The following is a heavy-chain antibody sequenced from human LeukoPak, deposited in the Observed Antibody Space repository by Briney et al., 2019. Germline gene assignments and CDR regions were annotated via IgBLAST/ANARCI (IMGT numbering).Heavy chain of an antibody. CDR3: ATKVSDSSGYYTFDY. CDR1: GYTLTELS. D-gene: IGHD3-22*01. CDR2: FDPEDGET. V-gene: IGHV1-24*01. Sequence: ASVKVSCKVSGYTLTELSMHWVRQAPGKGLEWVGGFDPEDGETIYAQKFQGRVTMTEDTSTDTAYMELSSLRSEDTAVYYCATKVSDSSGYYTFDYWGQGTLVTVSS. J-gene: IGHJ4*02.